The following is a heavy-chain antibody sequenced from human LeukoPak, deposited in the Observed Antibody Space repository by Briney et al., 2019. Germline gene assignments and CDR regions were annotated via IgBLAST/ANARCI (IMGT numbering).Heavy chain of an antibody. D-gene: IGHD6-13*01. V-gene: IGHV3-23*01. CDR3: ARVGESWYLDY. CDR1: GFTFSNYA. CDR2: ISDSGGST. Sequence: PGGSLRLSCAASGFTFSNYAMSWVRQAPGEGLEWVSGISDSGGSTYYADSVKGRFTISRDNAQNSLYLQMNSLRAEDTAVYYCARVGESWYLDYWGQGTLVTVSS. J-gene: IGHJ4*02.